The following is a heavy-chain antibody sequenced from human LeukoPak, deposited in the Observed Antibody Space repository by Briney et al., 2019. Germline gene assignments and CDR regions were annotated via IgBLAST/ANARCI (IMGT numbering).Heavy chain of an antibody. J-gene: IGHJ4*02. Sequence: GSLRLSCAASGFTFSSYSINLVRQASGKGLEWVSSISSSSSYIYYADSVKGRFTISRDNAKNSLYLQMNSLRAEDTAVYYCARGPSGYHNTGGQGTLVTVSS. CDR1: GFTFSSYS. CDR3: ARGPSGYHNT. V-gene: IGHV3-21*01. D-gene: IGHD5-12*01. CDR2: ISSSSSYI.